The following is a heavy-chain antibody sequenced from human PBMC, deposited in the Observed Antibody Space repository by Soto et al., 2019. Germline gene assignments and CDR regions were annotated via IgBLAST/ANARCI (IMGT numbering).Heavy chain of an antibody. Sequence: QAQLQESGPGLVRPSGTLSLTCTVSRFSVTNNKYWNWVRQSPVKALEWIGEIYHSGATYYNPSLRGRASISLDKSKNQISLDLTAVTAADTAVYYCARGSRYCSDGGCSIMLDAFDVWGQGTLVTVSS. V-gene: IGHV4-4*02. CDR3: ARGSRYCSDGGCSIMLDAFDV. J-gene: IGHJ3*01. CDR1: RFSVTNNKY. D-gene: IGHD2-15*01. CDR2: IYHSGAT.